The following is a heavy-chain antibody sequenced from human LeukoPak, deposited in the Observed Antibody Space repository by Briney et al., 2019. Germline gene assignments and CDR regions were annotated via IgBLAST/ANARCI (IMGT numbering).Heavy chain of an antibody. CDR1: GFTVSSNY. Sequence: PGGSLRLSCAASGFTVSSNYMSWVRQAPGKGLEWVSVIYSGGSTYYADSVKGRFTISRDNSKNTLYLQMNSLRAEDTAVYYCARGKAAAGTTWFDPWGQGTLVTVSS. CDR2: IYSGGST. D-gene: IGHD6-13*01. V-gene: IGHV3-66*01. CDR3: ARGKAAAGTTWFDP. J-gene: IGHJ5*02.